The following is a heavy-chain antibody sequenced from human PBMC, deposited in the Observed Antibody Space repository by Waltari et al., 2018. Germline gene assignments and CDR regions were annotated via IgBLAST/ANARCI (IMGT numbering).Heavy chain of an antibody. Sequence: EVQLVESGGGLVKPGGSLRLSCTASGFIFTNAWMSWVRQAPGKGVELVGRIRSKADGGTAENAAPVRGRFSISRDDSKNTLYLQMDRLQIEDTAMYYCTTANCGGDCPRLNWFDPWGQGTLVTVSS. V-gene: IGHV3-15*05. CDR1: GFIFTNAW. CDR3: TTANCGGDCPRLNWFDP. CDR2: IRSKADGGTA. J-gene: IGHJ5*02. D-gene: IGHD2-21*02.